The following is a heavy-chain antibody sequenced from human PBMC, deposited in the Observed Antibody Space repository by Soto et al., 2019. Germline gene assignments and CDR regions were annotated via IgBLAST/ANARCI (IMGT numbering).Heavy chain of an antibody. V-gene: IGHV3-74*01. Sequence: GGSLRLSCAASGFTFSSDWMHWVRQAPGKGLVWVSRINSDGSSTSYADSVKGRFTISRDNAKNSLYLQMNSLRAEDTAVYYCARDFRPANWGFEYFDYWGQGTLVTVSS. D-gene: IGHD7-27*01. CDR2: INSDGSST. CDR1: GFTFSSDW. J-gene: IGHJ4*02. CDR3: ARDFRPANWGFEYFDY.